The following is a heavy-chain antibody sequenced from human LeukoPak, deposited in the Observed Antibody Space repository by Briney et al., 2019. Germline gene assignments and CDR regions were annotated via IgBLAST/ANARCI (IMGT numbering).Heavy chain of an antibody. Sequence: KPSETLSLTCNVSGDFVNNYYWSWIRQPPGKELEWIGYIYYTGSTSYNPSLKSRVTISIDTSKKQFSLKLSSVTAADTAVYYCARGAARYYGMDVWGQGTTVTVSS. CDR2: IYYTGST. CDR1: GDFVNNYY. CDR3: ARGAARYYGMDV. J-gene: IGHJ6*02. V-gene: IGHV4-59*02.